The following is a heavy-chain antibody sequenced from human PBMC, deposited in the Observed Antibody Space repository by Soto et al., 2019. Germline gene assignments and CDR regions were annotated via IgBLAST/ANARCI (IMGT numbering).Heavy chain of an antibody. CDR2: IYYTGDT. CDR1: GGSVSAGSYY. V-gene: IGHV4-61*01. D-gene: IGHD2-15*01. J-gene: IGHJ5*01. CDR3: ARVGTPQTCFAS. Sequence: TLSLTCTVSGGSVSAGSYYWSWIRQPPGKGLEWIGYIYYTGDTKYNPSLKSRVTMSIDTSKNQMSLNLSSVTAAATAVYYXARVGTPQTCFASRGQGTLVTVSS.